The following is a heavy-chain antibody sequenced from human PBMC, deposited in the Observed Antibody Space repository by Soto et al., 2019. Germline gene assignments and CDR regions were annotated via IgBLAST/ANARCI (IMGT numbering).Heavy chain of an antibody. CDR3: ATLGHYDFWSGFRKGNWFDP. CDR1: GGSFIGYY. D-gene: IGHD3-3*01. V-gene: IGHV4-34*01. J-gene: IGHJ5*02. Sequence: QVQLQQWGAGLLKPSETVSLTCAVYGGSFIGYYGTWIRQPPGKGLEWIGEINHSGSTNYNPSLKSRVTISADTSKNQFYLRLSSVTAAVAAVYYCATLGHYDFWSGFRKGNWFDPWGQGTLVTVSS. CDR2: INHSGST.